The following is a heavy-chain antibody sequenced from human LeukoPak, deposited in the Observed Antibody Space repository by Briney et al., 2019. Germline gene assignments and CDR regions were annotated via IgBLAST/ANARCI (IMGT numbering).Heavy chain of an antibody. CDR1: GGSISSYY. CDR2: IHYSGST. D-gene: IGHD3-10*01. CDR3: ARGGFTVVRGLIITDSNYYYMDV. V-gene: IGHV4-59*12. J-gene: IGHJ6*03. Sequence: SETLSLTCTVSGGSISSYYWSWIRQPPGKGLEWIGYIHYSGSTNYNPSLKSRVTMSVDTSRNQFSLKLSSVTAADTAVYYCARGGFTVVRGLIITDSNYYYMDVWGKGATVTVSS.